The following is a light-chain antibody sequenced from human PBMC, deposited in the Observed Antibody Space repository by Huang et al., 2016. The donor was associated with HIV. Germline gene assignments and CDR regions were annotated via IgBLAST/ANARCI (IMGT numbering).Light chain of an antibody. CDR1: QSVRDW. CDR3: QQYSSYSSWT. V-gene: IGKV1-5*03. CDR2: KAS. Sequence: IQMTQSPSTLSASVGDRVTITCRASQSVRDWLAWYQQKPGKAPDLLIYKASNLEDWVPLRFSGTGYGPEFTLIISSVQSDDTATYYCQQYSSYSSWTFGQGTRLQIK. J-gene: IGKJ2*02.